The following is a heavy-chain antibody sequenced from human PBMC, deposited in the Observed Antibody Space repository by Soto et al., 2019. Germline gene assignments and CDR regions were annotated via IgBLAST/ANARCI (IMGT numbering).Heavy chain of an antibody. CDR1: GFTFSSYA. Sequence: GGSLRLSCAASGFTFSSYAMHWVRQAPGKGLEYVSAISSNGGSTYYANSVKGRFTISRDNSKNTLYLQMGSLRAEDMAVYYCARDPSYYYDSSGYIRGHYYYGMDVWGQGTTVTVSS. CDR2: ISSNGGST. V-gene: IGHV3-64*01. CDR3: ARDPSYYYDSSGYIRGHYYYGMDV. D-gene: IGHD3-22*01. J-gene: IGHJ6*02.